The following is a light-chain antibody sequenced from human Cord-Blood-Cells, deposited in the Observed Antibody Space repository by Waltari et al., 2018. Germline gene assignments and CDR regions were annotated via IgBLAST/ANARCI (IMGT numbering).Light chain of an antibody. CDR3: QQYNSYSPYT. CDR1: QIISSW. CDR2: DAS. Sequence: DIQMTQSPSTLSASVGARVTITCRASQIISSWLAWYQQKPGKAPKLLIYDASSLESGGPSRFSGSGSGTEFTLTISSLQPDDFATYYCQQYNSYSPYTFGQGTKLEIK. V-gene: IGKV1-5*01. J-gene: IGKJ2*01.